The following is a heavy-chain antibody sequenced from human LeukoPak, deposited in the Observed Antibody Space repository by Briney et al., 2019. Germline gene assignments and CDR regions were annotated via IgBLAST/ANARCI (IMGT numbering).Heavy chain of an antibody. V-gene: IGHV3-7*03. CDR3: ARRVGGSSNMDV. Sequence: GGSLRLSCAASGFTFTNYWMSWIRQAPGKGLEWVANIKPYGSDKNYVDSVKGRFTISRDNAKNSLYLQMTSLRAEDTAMCYCARRVGGSSNMDVWGEGTTVTVSS. D-gene: IGHD6-13*01. J-gene: IGHJ6*04. CDR2: IKPYGSDK. CDR1: GFTFTNYW.